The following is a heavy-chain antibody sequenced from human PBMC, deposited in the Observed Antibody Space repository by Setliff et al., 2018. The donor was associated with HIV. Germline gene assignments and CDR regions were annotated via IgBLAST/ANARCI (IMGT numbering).Heavy chain of an antibody. CDR3: VKSQSQWLRFDVFDL. J-gene: IGHJ3*01. Sequence: GGSLRLSCAASGFTFSDYYMTWIRQAPGKGLEWISHISGSSSYIEYTDSVKGRFTISRDNAKNSLYLQMNSLRAEDSAVYYCVKSQSQWLRFDVFDLWGQGTMVTVSS. D-gene: IGHD5-12*01. CDR1: GFTFSDYY. V-gene: IGHV3-11*03. CDR2: ISGSSSYI.